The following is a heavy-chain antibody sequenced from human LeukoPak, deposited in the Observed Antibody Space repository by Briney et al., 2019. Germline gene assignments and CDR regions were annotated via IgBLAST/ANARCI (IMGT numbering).Heavy chain of an antibody. D-gene: IGHD5-18*01. V-gene: IGHV4-34*01. CDR2: INHSGST. J-gene: IGHJ4*02. Sequence: SETLSLTCAVYGGSFSGYYWSWIRQPPGKGLEWIGEINHSGSTNYNPSLKSRVTISVDTSKNQFSLKLSSVTAADTAVYYCARLPDTAMVPRDYWGQGTLVTVSS. CDR1: GGSFSGYY. CDR3: ARLPDTAMVPRDY.